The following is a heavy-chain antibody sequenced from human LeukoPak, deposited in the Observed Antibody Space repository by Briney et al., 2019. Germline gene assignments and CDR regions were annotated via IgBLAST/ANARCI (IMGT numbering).Heavy chain of an antibody. V-gene: IGHV3-23*01. CDR1: GFTFSSYA. J-gene: IGHJ4*02. CDR2: ISGSGGST. CDR3: AKMGSWFCFDY. Sequence: GGSLRLSCAASGFTFSSYAMNWVRQAPGKGLEWVSAISGSGGSTYYADSVKGRFTISSDNSKNTLYLQMNSLRAEDTAVYYCAKMGSWFCFDYWGQGTLVTVSS. D-gene: IGHD6-13*01.